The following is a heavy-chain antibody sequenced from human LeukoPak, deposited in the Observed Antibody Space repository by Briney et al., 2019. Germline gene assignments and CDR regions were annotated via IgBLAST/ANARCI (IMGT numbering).Heavy chain of an antibody. V-gene: IGHV4-59*01. J-gene: IGHJ4*02. D-gene: IGHD6-19*01. Sequence: SETLSLTCTVSGGSISSYYWSWIRQPPGKGLEWIGYIYYSGSTNYNPSLKSRVTISVDTSKNQFSLKLSSVTAADTAVYYCARLAVAGTGELDYWGQGTLVTVSS. CDR1: GGSISSYY. CDR3: ARLAVAGTGELDY. CDR2: IYYSGST.